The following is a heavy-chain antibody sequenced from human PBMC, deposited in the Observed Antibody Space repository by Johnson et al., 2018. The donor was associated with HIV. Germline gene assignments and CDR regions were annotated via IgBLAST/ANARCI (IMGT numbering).Heavy chain of an antibody. CDR2: ISSSGSTI. J-gene: IGHJ3*01. Sequence: QVQLVESGGGLVQPGGSLRLSCAASGFTFSDYYMSWIRQAPGKGLEWVSYISSSGSTIYYADSVKGRFTISRDNSKNTLYLQMNSLRAEDTAVYFCARGCRDGYTCDAFDVWGQGTRVTVSS. V-gene: IGHV3-11*04. CDR1: GFTFSDYY. CDR3: ARGCRDGYTCDAFDV. D-gene: IGHD5-24*01.